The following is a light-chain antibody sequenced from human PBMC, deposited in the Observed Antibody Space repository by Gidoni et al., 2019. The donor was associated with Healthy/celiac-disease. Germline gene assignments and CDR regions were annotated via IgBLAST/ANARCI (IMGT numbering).Light chain of an antibody. CDR2: DAS. J-gene: IGKJ4*01. Sequence: DIQMTQSPSSLPASVGDRVTITRQASQDISNYLNWYQQKPGKAPKLLIYDASNLETGVPSRFGGGGSGTDFTFTISSLQPEDIATYYCQQYDNLVLTFGGXTKVEIK. CDR3: QQYDNLVLT. CDR1: QDISNY. V-gene: IGKV1-33*01.